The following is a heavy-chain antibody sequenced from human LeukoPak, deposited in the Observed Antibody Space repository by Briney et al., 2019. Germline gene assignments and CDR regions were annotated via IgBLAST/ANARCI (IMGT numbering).Heavy chain of an antibody. Sequence: SETLSLTCTVSGGSISSSSYYWGWIRQPPGKGLEWIGGIYYSGSTYYNPSLKSRVTISVDTSKNQFSLKLSSVTAADTAVYYCARGSYDFWSGYYPPFDYWGQGTLVTVSS. J-gene: IGHJ4*02. D-gene: IGHD3-3*01. V-gene: IGHV4-39*07. CDR1: GGSISSSSYY. CDR2: IYYSGST. CDR3: ARGSYDFWSGYYPPFDY.